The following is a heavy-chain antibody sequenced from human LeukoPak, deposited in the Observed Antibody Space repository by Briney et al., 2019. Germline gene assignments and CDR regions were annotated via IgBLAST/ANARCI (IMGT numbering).Heavy chain of an antibody. CDR1: GYTFNRHG. Sequence: ASVKVSCKASGYTFNRHGISWVRQAPGQGLEWMGKINPSSGGTGYAQKFQGRVTMTRDTSTSTVYMELTSLRSEDTAVYYCARDGLYCTNGVCSSDIWGQGTLVTVSS. J-gene: IGHJ3*02. V-gene: IGHV1-46*02. CDR3: ARDGLYCTNGVCSSDI. CDR2: INPSSGGT. D-gene: IGHD2-8*01.